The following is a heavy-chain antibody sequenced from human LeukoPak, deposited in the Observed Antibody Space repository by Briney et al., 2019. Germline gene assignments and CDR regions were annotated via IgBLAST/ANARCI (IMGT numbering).Heavy chain of an antibody. CDR3: AQGHYVGNSEFLDN. Sequence: GGSLRLSGAASGFSFSSYGMYWVRQAPGKGLEWVALIYNDGGLPNYLDSVRGRFTISRGNSKNTLYLQMDSLRVEDTAVYYCAQGHYVGNSEFLDNWGQGSLVIVSS. V-gene: IGHV3-33*07. D-gene: IGHD4-23*01. CDR1: GFSFSSYG. CDR2: IYNDGGLP. J-gene: IGHJ4*02.